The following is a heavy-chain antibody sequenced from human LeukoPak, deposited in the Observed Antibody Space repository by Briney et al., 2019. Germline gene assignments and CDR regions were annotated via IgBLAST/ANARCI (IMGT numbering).Heavy chain of an antibody. J-gene: IGHJ4*02. CDR1: GYTFTSYG. D-gene: IGHD3-10*01. V-gene: IGHV1-18*01. CDR2: ISPYNGNT. Sequence: ASVKVSCKASGYTFTSYGISWVRQAPGQGPEWMGWISPYNGNTNYAQKLQGRAIMTTDTSTSTAYMELRSLRPDDTAVYYCARHFYGSGTYYHFDYWGQGTLDTVSS. CDR3: ARHFYGSGTYYHFDY.